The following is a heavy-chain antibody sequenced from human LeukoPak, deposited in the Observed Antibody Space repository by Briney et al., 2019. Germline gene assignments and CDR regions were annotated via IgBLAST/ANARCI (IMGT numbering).Heavy chain of an antibody. D-gene: IGHD1-26*01. CDR3: ARDKGVGATEFDY. J-gene: IGHJ4*02. CDR2: INTDGSFT. CDR1: GFSFSSYW. V-gene: IGHV3-74*01. Sequence: GGSLRLSCAASGFSFSSYWMHWVRQAPGKGLVWVSCINTDGSFTSYADSVKGRVTISRDNAKNTLYLQMNSLRAEDTAVYYCARDKGVGATEFDYWGQGTLVTVSS.